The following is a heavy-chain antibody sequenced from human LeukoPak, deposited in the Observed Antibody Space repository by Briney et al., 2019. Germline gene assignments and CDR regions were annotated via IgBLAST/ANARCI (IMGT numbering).Heavy chain of an antibody. Sequence: GASVKVSCKASGYTFTSYGISWVRQAPGQGLEWMGWISAYNGNTNYAQKLQGRVTMTTDTSTSTAYMELRSLRSDDTAVYYCARDQEYYYDSSGYYYYYYYGMDVWGQGTTVTVSS. CDR2: ISAYNGNT. V-gene: IGHV1-18*01. D-gene: IGHD3-22*01. J-gene: IGHJ6*02. CDR3: ARDQEYYYDSSGYYYYYYYGMDV. CDR1: GYTFTSYG.